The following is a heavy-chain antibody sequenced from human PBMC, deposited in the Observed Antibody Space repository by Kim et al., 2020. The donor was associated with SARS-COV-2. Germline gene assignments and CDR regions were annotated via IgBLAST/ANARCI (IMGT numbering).Heavy chain of an antibody. J-gene: IGHJ4*02. V-gene: IGHV1-3*01. D-gene: IGHD2-8*02. CDR2: GNDNI. Sequence: GNDNIKYSQKFQDSVTITRDTSASTAYMELSSLRSEDTAVYYCARGTGDYWGQGTLVTVSS. CDR3: ARGTGDY.